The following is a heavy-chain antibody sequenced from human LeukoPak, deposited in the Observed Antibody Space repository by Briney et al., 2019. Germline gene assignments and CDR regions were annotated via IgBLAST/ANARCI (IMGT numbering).Heavy chain of an antibody. CDR3: ARGTAITAGIDF. V-gene: IGHV3-7*01. J-gene: IGHJ4*02. CDR1: ECSFSNYW. D-gene: IGHD6-19*01. Sequence: GGSLRLSCAAPECSFSNYWMIWVRQASGKGLEWVANINEDGSEKYYVGSVEGRFTISRDNAKNSLYLQMNSLRVDDTAVYYCARGTAITAGIDFWGQGTLVTVSS. CDR2: INEDGSEK.